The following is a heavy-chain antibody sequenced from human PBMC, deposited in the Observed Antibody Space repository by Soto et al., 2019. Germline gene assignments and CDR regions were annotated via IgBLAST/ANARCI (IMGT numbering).Heavy chain of an antibody. CDR1: GGSISSYY. Sequence: SETLSLTCTVSGGSISSYYWSWIRQPPGKGLEWIGYIYYSGSTNYNPSLKSRVTISVDTSKNQFSLKLSSVTAADTAVYYCVRGGGSWFDYWGQGTLVTVSS. V-gene: IGHV4-59*01. J-gene: IGHJ4*02. CDR2: IYYSGST. CDR3: VRGGGSWFDY. D-gene: IGHD1-26*01.